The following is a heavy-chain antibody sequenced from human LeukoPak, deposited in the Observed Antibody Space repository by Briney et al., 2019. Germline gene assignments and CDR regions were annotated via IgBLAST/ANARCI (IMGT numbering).Heavy chain of an antibody. J-gene: IGHJ4*02. CDR2: MNPNSGNT. CDR3: ARVRKDSSGRNPPLGY. CDR1: GYTFTSYD. D-gene: IGHD6-19*01. V-gene: IGHV1-8*01. Sequence: GASVKVSCKASGYTFTSYDINWVRQATGQGLEWMGWMNPNSGNTGYAQKFQGRVTMTRNTSISTAYMELSSLRSEGTAVYYCARVRKDSSGRNPPLGYWGQGTLVTVSS.